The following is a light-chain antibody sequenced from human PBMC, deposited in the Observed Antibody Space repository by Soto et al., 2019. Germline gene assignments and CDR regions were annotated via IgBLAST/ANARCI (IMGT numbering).Light chain of an antibody. CDR1: QSIRTW. J-gene: IGKJ1*01. CDR3: QQYNSYWT. Sequence: DIRMSQSPSTLSASVGDSVTITCRASQSIRTWLAWYQQKPGSAPKLLIYKASTLDSGVPSRFSGNGSGTDFALTINNVQPEDCATYYCQQYNSYWTFGLGTKVDIK. CDR2: KAS. V-gene: IGKV1-5*03.